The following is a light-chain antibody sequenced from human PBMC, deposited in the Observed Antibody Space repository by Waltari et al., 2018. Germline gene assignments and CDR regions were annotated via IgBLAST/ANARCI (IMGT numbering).Light chain of an antibody. CDR1: VLAKKY. CDR2: KDN. Sequence: SYELTQSSSVSVSPGQTARITCSGDVLAKKYARWFQQRPGQAPVLIIYKDNERPSGIPERFSGSSSGTTVTLTISGAQVEDEADYYCYSAADKNLIFGGGTKLTVL. V-gene: IGLV3-27*01. CDR3: YSAADKNLI. J-gene: IGLJ2*01.